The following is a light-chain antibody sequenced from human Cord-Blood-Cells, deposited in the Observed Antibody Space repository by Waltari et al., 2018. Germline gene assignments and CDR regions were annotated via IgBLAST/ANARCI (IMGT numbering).Light chain of an antibody. V-gene: IGLV2-14*01. J-gene: IGLJ1*01. CDR2: EVS. CDR1: SSDVGGYNY. CDR3: SSYTSSSTLDYV. Sequence: QSALTQPASVSGSPGQSLTISCTGTSSDVGGYNYVSWSQQHPGKAPKLMIYEVSNRPSGVSNRFSGSKSGNTASLTISGLQAEDEADYYCSSYTSSSTLDYVFGTGTKVTVL.